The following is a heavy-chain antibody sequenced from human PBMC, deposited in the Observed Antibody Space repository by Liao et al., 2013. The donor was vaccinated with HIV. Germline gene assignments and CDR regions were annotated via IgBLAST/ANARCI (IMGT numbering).Heavy chain of an antibody. CDR2: ISNSGST. CDR3: ARDEGYGGVFDY. J-gene: IGHJ4*02. CDR1: GGSISRSSFY. V-gene: IGHV4-39*07. Sequence: QVQLQESGPGLVKSSETLSLTCSVSGGSISRSSFYWGWVRQPPGKGLEWIGSISNSGSTYHNPSLKSRVTISADTSKNQFFLKLSSVTAADTAVYYCARDEGYGGVFDYWGQGTLVTVSS. D-gene: IGHD5-18*01.